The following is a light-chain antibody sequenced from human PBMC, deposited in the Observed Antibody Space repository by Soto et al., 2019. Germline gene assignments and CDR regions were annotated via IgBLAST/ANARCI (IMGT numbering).Light chain of an antibody. J-gene: IGKJ4*01. Sequence: EIVLTQSLATLSLSPGKRAALSGLARQSVTNSLAWYQQKPGQAPRLLVYDASNRATGIPTRFSGSGSGTDFTLTISNLEPEDFAVYYCQQHISWPLTFGGGTKVDI. CDR3: QQHISWPLT. CDR1: QSVTNS. V-gene: IGKV3-11*01. CDR2: DAS.